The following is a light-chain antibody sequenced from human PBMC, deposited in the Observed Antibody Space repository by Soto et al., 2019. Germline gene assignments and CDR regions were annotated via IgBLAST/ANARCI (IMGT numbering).Light chain of an antibody. V-gene: IGLV1-44*01. Sequence: QSVLTQPPSASGTPGQRVAISCSGSSSNIGSNSVNWFQQLPGTAPKLIIYSNNQRPSGVPDRISASKSGTSASLAISGLQSEDEADYYCAAWDDSLNGAVFGGGTQLTVL. CDR1: SSNIGSNS. J-gene: IGLJ7*01. CDR2: SNN. CDR3: AAWDDSLNGAV.